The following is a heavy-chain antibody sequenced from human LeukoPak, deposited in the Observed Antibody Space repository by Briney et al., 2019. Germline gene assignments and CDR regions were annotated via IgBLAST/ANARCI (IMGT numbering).Heavy chain of an antibody. D-gene: IGHD5-18*01. CDR2: IIPIFGTA. J-gene: IGHJ4*02. V-gene: IGHV1-69*13. CDR3: ARDNDACGYSYGYCYFDY. CDR1: GYTFTNYF. Sequence: VASVKVSCKASGYTFTNYFMHWVRQAPGQGLEWMGGIIPIFGTANYAQKFQGRVTITADESTSTAYMELSSLRSEDTAVYYCARDNDACGYSYGYCYFDYWGQGTLVTVSS.